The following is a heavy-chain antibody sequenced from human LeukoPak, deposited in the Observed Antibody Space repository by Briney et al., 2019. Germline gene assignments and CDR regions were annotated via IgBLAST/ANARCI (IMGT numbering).Heavy chain of an antibody. Sequence: SETLSLTCTVSGGSISSYYWSWIRQPAGKGLEWTGRIHTSGSTNYNPSLKSRVTMSVDTSTNHFSLKLTSVTAADTALYYCARGLFGDRYNDAFDIWGQGTMVTVSS. CDR3: ARGLFGDRYNDAFDI. CDR1: GGSISSYY. D-gene: IGHD3-10*02. CDR2: IHTSGST. V-gene: IGHV4-4*07. J-gene: IGHJ3*02.